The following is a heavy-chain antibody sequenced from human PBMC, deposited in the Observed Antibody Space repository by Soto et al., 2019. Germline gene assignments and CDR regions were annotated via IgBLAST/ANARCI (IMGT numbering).Heavy chain of an antibody. CDR2: IYYSGRT. CDR3: ASLGDSDYYYGMDV. J-gene: IGHJ6*02. V-gene: IGHV4-39*01. CDR1: GGSISSSSYY. D-gene: IGHD4-17*01. Sequence: QLQLQESGPGLVKPSETLSLTCTVSGGSISSSSYYWGWTRQPPGKGLEWIGSIYYSGRTYNNPSLKSRVTISVDTLKNQFSLKLSSVTAADTAVYYCASLGDSDYYYGMDVWGQGTTVTVSS.